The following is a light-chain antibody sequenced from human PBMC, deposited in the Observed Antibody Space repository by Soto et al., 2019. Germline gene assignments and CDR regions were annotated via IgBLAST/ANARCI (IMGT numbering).Light chain of an antibody. J-gene: IGKJ1*01. Sequence: DIQMTQSPSSLSASVGDRVTITCRASQGIRNYLAWYQQKPGKVPKLLIYATSTLQSGVPSRFSGSASGTDFILTISGLQPEDVATYYCQQYNSAPRTFGQGTKVEIK. V-gene: IGKV1-27*01. CDR1: QGIRNY. CDR3: QQYNSAPRT. CDR2: ATS.